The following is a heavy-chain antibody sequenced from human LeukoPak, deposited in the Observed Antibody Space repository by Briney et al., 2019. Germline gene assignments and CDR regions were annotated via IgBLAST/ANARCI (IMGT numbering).Heavy chain of an antibody. Sequence: PGGSLSLACAASVFTLTSYGMQWVRQAPGQGLEWVAVISYDRSNKYYADSVKGRFTISIDNSKNTLYLQVNSLRAEDTAVYYCAKDGLRLGELSYWGQGTLVTVSS. CDR3: AKDGLRLGELSY. CDR2: ISYDRSNK. J-gene: IGHJ4*02. V-gene: IGHV3-30*18. CDR1: VFTLTSYG. D-gene: IGHD3-16*02.